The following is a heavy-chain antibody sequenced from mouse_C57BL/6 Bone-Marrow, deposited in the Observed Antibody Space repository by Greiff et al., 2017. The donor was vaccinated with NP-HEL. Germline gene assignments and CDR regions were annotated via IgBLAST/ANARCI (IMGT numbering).Heavy chain of an antibody. D-gene: IGHD1-1*01. J-gene: IGHJ1*03. Sequence: DVKLVESGGGLVKPGGSLKLSCAASGFTFSSYTMSWVRQTPEKRLEWVATISGGGGNTYYPDSVKGRFTISRDNAKNTLYLQMSSLRSEDTALYYCASITTVSRYFDVWGTGTTVTVSS. V-gene: IGHV5-9*01. CDR2: ISGGGGNT. CDR1: GFTFSSYT. CDR3: ASITTVSRYFDV.